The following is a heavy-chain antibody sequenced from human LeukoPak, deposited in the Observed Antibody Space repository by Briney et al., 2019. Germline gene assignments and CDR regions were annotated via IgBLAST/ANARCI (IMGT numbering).Heavy chain of an antibody. CDR3: ARSATGGSVYSSSSDYYYYYMDV. CDR1: GYSFTSYW. J-gene: IGHJ6*03. CDR2: IYPGDSDT. D-gene: IGHD6-6*01. Sequence: GESLKISCKASGYSFTSYWIGWVRQMPGKGLEWMGTIYPGDSDTRYSPSFQGQVTISADKSISTAYLQWSSLKASDTAMYYCARSATGGSVYSSSSDYYYYYMDVWGKGTTVTVSS. V-gene: IGHV5-51*01.